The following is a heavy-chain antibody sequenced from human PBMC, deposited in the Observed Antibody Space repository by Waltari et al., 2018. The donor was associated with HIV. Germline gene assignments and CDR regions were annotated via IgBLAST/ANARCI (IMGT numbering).Heavy chain of an antibody. D-gene: IGHD1-26*01. CDR3: ARAYSGYYMDV. Sequence: EVQLVQSGAEVKKPGESLKISCKGSGYTFTNYWIAWVRQIPGKGLEWMGIVYPGDSDTRYSPSFQGQVTISADKSISTAHLQWSSLKASDTAMYYCARAYSGYYMDVWGKGTTVTVSS. J-gene: IGHJ6*03. CDR1: GYTFTNYW. V-gene: IGHV5-51*01. CDR2: VYPGDSDT.